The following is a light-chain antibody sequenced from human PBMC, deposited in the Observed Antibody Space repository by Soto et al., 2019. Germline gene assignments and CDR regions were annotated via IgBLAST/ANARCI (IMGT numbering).Light chain of an antibody. Sequence: DIQMTQSPSSLSASVGDRVTITCRASQSISRHLNWYQQKPGKAPKLLIYAASSLQSGVPSRFSGSGSGTDFTLTISSLQPEDFATYYCQQGYSSLRTFGQGTKVEIK. CDR2: AAS. V-gene: IGKV1-39*01. CDR3: QQGYSSLRT. CDR1: QSISRH. J-gene: IGKJ1*01.